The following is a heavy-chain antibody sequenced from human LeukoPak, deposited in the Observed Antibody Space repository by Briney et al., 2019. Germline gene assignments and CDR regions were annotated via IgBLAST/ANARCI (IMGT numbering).Heavy chain of an antibody. CDR3: ATGLGLEVVITTFDY. J-gene: IGHJ4*02. V-gene: IGHV1-24*01. Sequence: ASVKVSCKVSGYTLTELSMHWVRQAPGKGLEWMGGFDPEDGETIYAQKFQGRVTMTEDTSTDTAYMELSSLRSEDTAVYDCATGLGLEVVITTFDYWGQGTLVTVSS. D-gene: IGHD3-22*01. CDR1: GYTLTELS. CDR2: FDPEDGET.